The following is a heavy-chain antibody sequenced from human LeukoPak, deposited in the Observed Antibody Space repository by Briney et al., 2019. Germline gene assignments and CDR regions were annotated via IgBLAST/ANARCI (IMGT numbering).Heavy chain of an antibody. CDR2: IYHSEST. Sequence: SETLSLTCAVSGGSISSGDYSWSWLRPPPGKGLEWLGYIYHSESTYYNPSLKRRVTISVDRSKNQFSLKLSSVTTADTAVYYCARANGYYGSGIPYFDYWGQGTLVTVSS. J-gene: IGHJ4*02. V-gene: IGHV4-30-2*01. CDR3: ARANGYYGSGIPYFDY. CDR1: GGSISSGDYS. D-gene: IGHD3-10*01.